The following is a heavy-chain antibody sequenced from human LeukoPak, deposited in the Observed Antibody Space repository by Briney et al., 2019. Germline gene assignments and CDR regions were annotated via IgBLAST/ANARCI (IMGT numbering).Heavy chain of an antibody. D-gene: IGHD2-15*01. Sequence: GGSLRLSCAASGFTFSNAWMSWVRQAPGKGLEWLSYISGSSNTIYYADSVKGRFTISRDNAKNSQYLQMNSLRAEDTAVYYCARESLGYCSGSTCYYFYMDFWGKGTTVTVSS. CDR2: ISGSSNTI. J-gene: IGHJ6*03. CDR1: GFTFSNAW. CDR3: ARESLGYCSGSTCYYFYMDF. V-gene: IGHV3-48*04.